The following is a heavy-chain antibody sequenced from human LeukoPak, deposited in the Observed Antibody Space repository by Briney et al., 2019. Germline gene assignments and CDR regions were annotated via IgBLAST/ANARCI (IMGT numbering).Heavy chain of an antibody. CDR2: ISSSGSTI. CDR3: ARSAAARSFGY. V-gene: IGHV3-48*03. J-gene: IGHJ4*02. Sequence: GGSLRLSCAASGFTFSSYEMNWVRQPPGKGLVWVSYISSSGSTIYYADSVKGRFTISRDNTKNSLYLQMNSLRAEDTAVYYWARSAAARSFGYWGQGTLVTVSS. D-gene: IGHD6-13*01. CDR1: GFTFSSYE.